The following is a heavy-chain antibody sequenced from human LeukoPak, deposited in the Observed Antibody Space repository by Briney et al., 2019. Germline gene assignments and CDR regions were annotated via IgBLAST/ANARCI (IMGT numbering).Heavy chain of an antibody. CDR1: GYTFTGYY. CDR3: ARTVRYCSSTSCPTYYYYYMDV. J-gene: IGHJ6*03. V-gene: IGHV1-2*02. Sequence: ASVKVSCKASGYTFTGYYMHWVRQAPGQGLEWMGWINPNSGGTNYAQKFQGRVTMTRDTSISTAYMELSRLRSDDTAVYYCARTVRYCSSTSCPTYYYYYMDVWGKGTTVTVSS. CDR2: INPNSGGT. D-gene: IGHD2-2*01.